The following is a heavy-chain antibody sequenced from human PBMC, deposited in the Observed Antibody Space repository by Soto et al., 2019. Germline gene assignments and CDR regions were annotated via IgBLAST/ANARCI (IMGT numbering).Heavy chain of an antibody. CDR1: GGTFTSYA. Sequence: QVQLVQSGAEVRKPGSSVKVSCKASGGTFTSYAISWVRRAPGQGLEWIGGIIPLFGTPDYAQKFQGRVTITADEAKSTAYLELKTLRSEDTAPYYCATEGDLVGANARRGFEDWGQGTLVTVSS. V-gene: IGHV1-69*01. CDR2: IIPLFGTP. CDR3: ATEGDLVGANARRGFED. J-gene: IGHJ4*02. D-gene: IGHD1-26*01.